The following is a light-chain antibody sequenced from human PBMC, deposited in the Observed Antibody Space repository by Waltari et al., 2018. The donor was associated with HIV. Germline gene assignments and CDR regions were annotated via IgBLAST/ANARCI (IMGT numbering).Light chain of an antibody. J-gene: IGKJ2*01. Sequence: IVLTQSPATLSFSPGQSTTLSCRASRSVSTYLAWYQQKPGQAPRLVIYDASTRATGIPARFSGSGSGTDFTLTISSLEPEDFAIYFCQQRSNWPPTYTFGQGTKLEIK. V-gene: IGKV3-11*01. CDR2: DAS. CDR1: RSVSTY. CDR3: QQRSNWPPTYT.